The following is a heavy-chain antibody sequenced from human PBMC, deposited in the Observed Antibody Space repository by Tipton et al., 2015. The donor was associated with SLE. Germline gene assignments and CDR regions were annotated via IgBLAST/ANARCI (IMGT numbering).Heavy chain of an antibody. CDR1: GGSISSGDYY. CDR3: ARVSVADAFDI. CDR2: IYYSGST. D-gene: IGHD6-19*01. V-gene: IGHV4-61*08. Sequence: TLSLTCTVSGGSISSGDYYWSWIRQPPGKGLEWIGYIYYSGSTNYNPSLKSRVTISVDTSKNQFPLKLSSVTAADTAVYYCARVSVADAFDIWGQGTMVTVSS. J-gene: IGHJ3*02.